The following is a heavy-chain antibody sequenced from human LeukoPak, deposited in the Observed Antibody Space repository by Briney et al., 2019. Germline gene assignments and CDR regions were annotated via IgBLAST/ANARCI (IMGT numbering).Heavy chain of an antibody. J-gene: IGHJ4*02. CDR2: INHSGST. Sequence: SETLSLTCAVYGGSFSGYYWSWIRQPPGNGLEWIGEINHSGSTNYNPSLKSRVTISVDTSKNQFSLKLSSVTAADTAVYYCARGHGYSYGSLASYYFDYWGQGTLVTVSS. D-gene: IGHD5-18*01. CDR1: GGSFSGYY. CDR3: ARGHGYSYGSLASYYFDY. V-gene: IGHV4-34*01.